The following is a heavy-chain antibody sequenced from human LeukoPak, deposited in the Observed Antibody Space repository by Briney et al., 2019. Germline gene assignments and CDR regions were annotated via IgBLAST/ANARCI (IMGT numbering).Heavy chain of an antibody. CDR2: IYYSGST. J-gene: IGHJ5*02. V-gene: IGHV4-59*01. CDR1: GGSISSGY. D-gene: IGHD5-18*01. Sequence: SETLSLTCTVSGGSISSGYWNWIRQPPGKGLEWIGYIYYSGSTKYNPSLKSRVTVSGDTSKNQFSLKLSSVTAADTAVYYCAGGSDTAMVLSWFDPWGQGTLVTVSS. CDR3: AGGSDTAMVLSWFDP.